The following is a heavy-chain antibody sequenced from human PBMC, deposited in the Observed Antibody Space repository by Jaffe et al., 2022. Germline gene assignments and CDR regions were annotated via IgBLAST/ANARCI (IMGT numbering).Heavy chain of an antibody. Sequence: EVQLVESGGGLVQPGGSLRLSCAASGFTFSSYWMSWVRQAPGKGLEWVANIKQDGSEKYYVDSVKGRFTISRDNAKNSLYLQMNSLRAEDTAVYYCARGGDFWSGYYVDYYYYYMDVWGKGTTVTVSS. CDR2: IKQDGSEK. J-gene: IGHJ6*03. V-gene: IGHV3-7*01. CDR3: ARGGDFWSGYYVDYYYYYMDV. D-gene: IGHD3-3*01. CDR1: GFTFSSYW.